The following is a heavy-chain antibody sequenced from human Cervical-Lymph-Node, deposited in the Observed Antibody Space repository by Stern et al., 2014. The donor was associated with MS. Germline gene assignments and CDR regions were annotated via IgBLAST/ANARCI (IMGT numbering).Heavy chain of an antibody. D-gene: IGHD5-18*01. V-gene: IGHV1-69*01. J-gene: IGHJ6*02. CDR3: ARDTYVDTAWSASTYNGMDV. Sequence: QVQLVQSGAEVKKPGSSVKVSCKASGGTFKDYILNWVRQAPGQALAWMGAIILMFYTANYAQRFQGRVTINADQSTNTVYMELSSLRSEDTAIYYCARDTYVDTAWSASTYNGMDVWGQGTTVTVSS. CDR1: GGTFKDYI. CDR2: IILMFYTA.